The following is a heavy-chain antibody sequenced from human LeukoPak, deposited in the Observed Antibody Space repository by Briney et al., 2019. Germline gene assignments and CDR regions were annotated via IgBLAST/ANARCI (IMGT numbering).Heavy chain of an antibody. V-gene: IGHV1-46*03. Sequence: ASVKVSCKASGYTFTSYYMHWVRQAPGQGLEWMGIINPSGGSTSYAQTFQGRVTMTRATSTSTVYMELSSLRSEDTAVYYCARDRLGRPPFDYWGQGTLVTVSS. J-gene: IGHJ4*02. CDR3: ARDRLGRPPFDY. CDR1: GYTFTSYY. CDR2: INPSGGST. D-gene: IGHD3-16*01.